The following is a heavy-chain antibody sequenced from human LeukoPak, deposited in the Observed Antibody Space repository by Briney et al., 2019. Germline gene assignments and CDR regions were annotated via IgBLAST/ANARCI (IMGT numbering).Heavy chain of an antibody. J-gene: IGHJ4*02. D-gene: IGHD2-8*01. CDR3: AKVRDIVLMVYAMDY. V-gene: IGHV3-30*02. CDR1: GFTFSSHG. CDR2: IRYDGSNK. Sequence: PGGSLRLSCAASGFTFSSHGMHWVRQAPGKGLEWVAFIRYDGSNKYYADSVKGRFTISRDNSKNTLYLQMNSLRAEDTAVYYCAKVRDIVLMVYAMDYWGQGTLVTVSS.